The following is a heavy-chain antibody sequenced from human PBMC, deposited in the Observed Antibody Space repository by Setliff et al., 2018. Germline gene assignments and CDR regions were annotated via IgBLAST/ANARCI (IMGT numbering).Heavy chain of an antibody. D-gene: IGHD1-7*01. Sequence: GGSLRLSCAASGFTFSTYAMSWVRQAPGKGLEWVSTIYSGDRDTFYTDSVKGRFTIFRDGSKNTLFLQMTSLRAEDTAVYYCAKPQVELRWGFESWGQGTPVTVSS. CDR2: IYSGDRDT. CDR3: AKPQVELRWGFES. V-gene: IGHV3-23*03. CDR1: GFTFSTYA. J-gene: IGHJ4*02.